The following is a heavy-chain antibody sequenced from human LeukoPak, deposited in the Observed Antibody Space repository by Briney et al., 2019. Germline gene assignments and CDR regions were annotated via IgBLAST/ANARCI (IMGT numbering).Heavy chain of an antibody. J-gene: IGHJ3*01. CDR1: GGPVTRSAYY. CDR2: VYGNGDT. V-gene: IGHV4-39*01. CDR3: TSRGFRLPLDAFDV. Sequence: PSETLSLTCSVSGGPVTRSAYYWVWVRQSPGTGLELLGSVYGNGDTYYNPSFESRVTIAIETSKNQFSLKMTSVTAADTAVYFCTSRGFRLPLDAFDVWGQGTRVAVSS.